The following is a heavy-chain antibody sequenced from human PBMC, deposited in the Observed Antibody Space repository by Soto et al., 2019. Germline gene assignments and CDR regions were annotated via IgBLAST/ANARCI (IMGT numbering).Heavy chain of an antibody. J-gene: IGHJ6*02. CDR1: GFIVSSSY. CDR3: AKDLVGTVYYYYGMDV. V-gene: IGHV3-53*01. CDR2: IYSAGST. D-gene: IGHD2-21*02. Sequence: GGSLRLSCAASGFIVSSSYMSWVRQAPGKGLEWVAVIYSAGSTYYADSVKGRFTIYRDSSKNTLYLQMDSLRVEDTAVYYCAKDLVGTVYYYYGMDVWGRGTTVTVSS.